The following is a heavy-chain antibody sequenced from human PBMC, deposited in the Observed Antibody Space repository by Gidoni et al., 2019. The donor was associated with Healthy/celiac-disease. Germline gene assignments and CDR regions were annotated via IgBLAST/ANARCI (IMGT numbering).Heavy chain of an antibody. CDR1: GFTFRSYA. Sequence: EVQLLESGGGLVQPGGSLRLSCADSGFTFRSYAMRWVRQAPGKGLEWVSAISGSGGSTYYADSVKGRFTISRDNSKNTLYLQMNSLRAEDTAVYYCAKDLAVTQNSIFDYWGQGTLVTVSS. CDR2: ISGSGGST. D-gene: IGHD4-17*01. J-gene: IGHJ4*02. V-gene: IGHV3-23*01. CDR3: AKDLAVTQNSIFDY.